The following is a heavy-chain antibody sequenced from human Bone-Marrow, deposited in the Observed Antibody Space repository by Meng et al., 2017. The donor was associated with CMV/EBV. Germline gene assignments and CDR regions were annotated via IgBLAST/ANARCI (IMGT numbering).Heavy chain of an antibody. CDR1: GGSITTSVYY. Sequence: LQLQESVPGLVKPSKTLSLTCTVSGGSITTSVYYWGWIRQPPGKGLEWIVSMYYGGTTYYNPFLKSRVTMPVDTSKNQFSLALRFVTASDTAVYYCARHYGSGSWDDYWGQGTLVTVSS. V-gene: IGHV4-39*01. CDR3: ARHYGSGSWDDY. D-gene: IGHD3-10*01. CDR2: MYYGGTT. J-gene: IGHJ4*02.